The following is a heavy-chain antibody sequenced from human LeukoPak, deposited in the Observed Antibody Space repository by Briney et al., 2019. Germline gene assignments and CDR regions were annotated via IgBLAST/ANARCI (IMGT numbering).Heavy chain of an antibody. J-gene: IGHJ4*02. V-gene: IGHV3-23*01. Sequence: PGGSLRLSCAASGFTFSHFAMSWVRQAPGKGLEWVSGISDDGGSTSYADSVKGRFSISRDNSKNTLYLQMNSLRDEDTAVYYCVKGRRISPLFYFEFWGQGTLVTVSS. CDR3: VKGRRISPLFYFEF. CDR2: ISDDGGST. CDR1: GFTFSHFA.